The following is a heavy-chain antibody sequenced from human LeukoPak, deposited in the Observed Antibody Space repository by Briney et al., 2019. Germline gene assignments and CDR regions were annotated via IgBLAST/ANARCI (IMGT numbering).Heavy chain of an antibody. V-gene: IGHV4-59*01. CDR2: IYYSGST. J-gene: IGHJ4*02. D-gene: IGHD3-10*01. Sequence: SETLSLTCTVSGGSISSYYWSWIRQPPGKGLEWIGYIYYSGSTNYNPSLKSRVTISVDTSKNQFSLKLSSVTAADTAAYYCASSQSVWFGEYDYWGQGTLVTVSS. CDR1: GGSISSYY. CDR3: ASSQSVWFGEYDY.